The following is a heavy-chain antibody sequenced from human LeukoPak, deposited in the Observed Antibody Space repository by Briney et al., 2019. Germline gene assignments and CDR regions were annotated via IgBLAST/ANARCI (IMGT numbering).Heavy chain of an antibody. CDR3: TCGRGSNYDY. CDR1: GYTFTAHH. D-gene: IGHD6-25*01. J-gene: IGHJ4*02. Sequence: GASVKVSCTASGYTFTAHHLHWVRRAPGQGLEWMGWVHPNSGDINYAQKFQGRVTMTRDTSASTAYMELNTLRFDDTAVYYCTCGRGSNYDYWGQGTLVTVSS. CDR2: VHPNSGDI. V-gene: IGHV1-2*02.